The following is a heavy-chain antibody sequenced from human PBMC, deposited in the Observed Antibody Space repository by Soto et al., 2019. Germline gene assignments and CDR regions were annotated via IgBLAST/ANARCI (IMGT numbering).Heavy chain of an antibody. CDR1: GFSLSTSGMR. V-gene: IGHV2-70*04. CDR3: ARTPPGYYDSSGYPLYYFDY. D-gene: IGHD3-22*01. J-gene: IGHJ4*02. CDR2: IDWDDDK. Sequence: ESGPTVVNPTQTLTLTCTFSGFSLSTSGMRVSWIRQPPGKALEWLARIDWDDDKFYSTSLKTRLTISKDTSKNQVVLTMTNMDPVDTATYYCARTPPGYYDSSGYPLYYFDYWGQGTLVTVSS.